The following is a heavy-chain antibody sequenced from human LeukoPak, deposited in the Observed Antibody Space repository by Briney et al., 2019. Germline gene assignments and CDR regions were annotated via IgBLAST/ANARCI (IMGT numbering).Heavy chain of an antibody. V-gene: IGHV4-34*01. CDR1: XGSFSGYY. CDR3: ARLSLGVKFRQFDY. Sequence: XXTLSLTCAVXXGSFSGYYWSWIRQPPGKGLEWIGEINHSGSTNYNPSLKSRVTISVDTSKNQFSLKLSSVTAADTAVYYCARLSLGVKFRQFDYWGQGTLVTVSS. D-gene: IGHD3-3*01. CDR2: INHSGST. J-gene: IGHJ4*02.